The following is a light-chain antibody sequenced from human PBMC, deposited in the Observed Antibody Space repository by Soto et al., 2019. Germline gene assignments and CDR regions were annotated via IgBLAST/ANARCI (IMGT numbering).Light chain of an antibody. Sequence: EIVMTQSPATLSVSPGEGATLSCRACQSVSSSYLAWYQQKPGQAPRLLIYGASTRATGIPARFSGSGSGTEFTLTISSLQSEDFAVYYCQQYNNWPRTFGQGTKVDIK. V-gene: IGKV3-15*01. J-gene: IGKJ1*01. CDR1: QSVSSSY. CDR2: GAS. CDR3: QQYNNWPRT.